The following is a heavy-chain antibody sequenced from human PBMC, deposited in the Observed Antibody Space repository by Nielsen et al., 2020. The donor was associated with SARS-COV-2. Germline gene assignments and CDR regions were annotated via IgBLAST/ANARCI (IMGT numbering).Heavy chain of an antibody. V-gene: IGHV5-51*01. Sequence: GESLKISCKGSGYSFTSYWIGWVRQMPGKGLEWMGIIYPGDSDTRYSPSFQGQVTTSADKSISTAYLQWSSLKASDTAMYYCARGLLWSGYWFDPWGQGTLVTVSS. D-gene: IGHD3-10*01. CDR1: GYSFTSYW. J-gene: IGHJ5*02. CDR3: ARGLLWSGYWFDP. CDR2: IYPGDSDT.